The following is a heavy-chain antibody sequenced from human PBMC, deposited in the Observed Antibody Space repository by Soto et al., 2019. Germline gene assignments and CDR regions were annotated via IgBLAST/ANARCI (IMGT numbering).Heavy chain of an antibody. CDR2: INPNTGGT. Sequence: ASVKVSCKASGSNFTAYYMHWVRQAPGQGLEWMGWINPNTGGTNYAQKFQARVTVTRDTSISTAYMELSRLTSDDTAVYFCARAPYSGHDSPGSYYNGMEGSRKGNTITVAT. CDR3: ARAPYSGHDSPGSYYNGMEG. D-gene: IGHD2-15*01. J-gene: IGHJ6*04. CDR1: GSNFTAYY. V-gene: IGHV1-2*02.